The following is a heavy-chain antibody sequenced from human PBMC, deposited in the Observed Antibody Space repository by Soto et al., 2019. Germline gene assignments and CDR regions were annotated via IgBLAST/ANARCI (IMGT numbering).Heavy chain of an antibody. CDR1: GGPFSSHT. V-gene: IGHV1-69*08. CDR2: IIPALGTT. CDR3: ARSDFGDYWYFDL. Sequence: QDQLVQSGAEVKKPGSSVKVSCKAFGGPFSSHTFRWVRQAPGQGLEWMGRIIPALGTTTYAQKFQGRVTITADESVTTVYMQLNSLRTEDTAVYYCARSDFGDYWYFDLWGRGTLVTVSS. D-gene: IGHD4-17*01. J-gene: IGHJ2*01.